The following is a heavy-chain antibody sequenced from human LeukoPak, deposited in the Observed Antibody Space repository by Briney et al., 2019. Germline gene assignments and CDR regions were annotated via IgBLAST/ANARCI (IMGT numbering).Heavy chain of an antibody. CDR2: IYYSGST. CDR3: ARDGPFGSVDY. D-gene: IGHD3-10*01. J-gene: IGHJ4*02. Sequence: SETLSLTCTVSGGSISSYYWSWIRQPPGKGLEWIGYIYYSGSTNYNPSLKSRVTISVDTSKSQFSLKLSSVTAADTAVYCCARDGPFGSVDYWGQGTLVTVSS. V-gene: IGHV4-59*12. CDR1: GGSISSYY.